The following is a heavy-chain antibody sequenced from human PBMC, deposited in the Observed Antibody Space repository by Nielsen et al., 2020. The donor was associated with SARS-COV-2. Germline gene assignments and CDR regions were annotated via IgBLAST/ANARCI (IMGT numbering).Heavy chain of an antibody. Sequence: GESLKISCAASGFTFSSYGMHWVRQAPGKGLEWVAVIWYDGSNKYYADSAKGRFTISRDNSKNTLYLQMNSLRAEDTAVYYCARGYYDILYAFDIWGQGTMVTVSS. CDR2: IWYDGSNK. CDR3: ARGYYDILYAFDI. J-gene: IGHJ3*02. V-gene: IGHV3-33*01. CDR1: GFTFSSYG. D-gene: IGHD3-9*01.